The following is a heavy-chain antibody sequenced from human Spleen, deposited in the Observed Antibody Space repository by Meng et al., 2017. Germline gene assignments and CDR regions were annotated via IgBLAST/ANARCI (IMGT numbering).Heavy chain of an antibody. V-gene: IGHV3-73*01. CDR3: ARPPGPYCGGDCYAIRYFDL. CDR1: GVSFSDSD. CDR2: IGGRPKSYAA. Sequence: GESLKISCAVSGVSFSDSDIHWVRQASGKGLEWVGRIGGRPKSYAAAYAAPVRGRFTISRDDSRNTAYLQMNSLKTEDSAVYYCARPPGPYCGGDCYAIRYFDLWGRGTLVTVSS. D-gene: IGHD2-21*02. J-gene: IGHJ2*01.